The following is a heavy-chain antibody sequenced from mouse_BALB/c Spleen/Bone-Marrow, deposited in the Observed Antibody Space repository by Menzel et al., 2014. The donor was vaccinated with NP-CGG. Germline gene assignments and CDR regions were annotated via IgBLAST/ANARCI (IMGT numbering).Heavy chain of an antibody. CDR1: GFTFSSFG. J-gene: IGHJ4*01. CDR3: ARAGMDY. V-gene: IGHV5-17*02. Sequence: EVNLVESGGGLVQPGGPRKLSCAASGFTFSSFGMHWVRQAPEKGLEWVAYISSGSSTIYYADTVKGRFTISRDNPKNTLFLQMTSLRSEDTAMYYCARAGMDYWGQGTSVTVSS. CDR2: ISSGSSTI. D-gene: IGHD3-3*01.